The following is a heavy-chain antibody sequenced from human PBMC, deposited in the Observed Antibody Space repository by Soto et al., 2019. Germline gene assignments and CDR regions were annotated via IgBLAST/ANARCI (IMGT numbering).Heavy chain of an antibody. CDR2: ISWNSGSI. D-gene: IGHD5-18*01. CDR3: ARDPGYSYGNT. Sequence: GGSLRLSCAASGFTFDDYAMHWVRQAPGKGLEWVSGISWNSGSIGYADSVKGRFTISRDNAKNSLYLQMSSLRSEDTAVYYCARDPGYSYGNTWGQGTLVTVSS. J-gene: IGHJ5*02. V-gene: IGHV3-9*01. CDR1: GFTFDDYA.